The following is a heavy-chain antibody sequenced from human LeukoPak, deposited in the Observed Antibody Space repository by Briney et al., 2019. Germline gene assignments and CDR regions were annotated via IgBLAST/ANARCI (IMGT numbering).Heavy chain of an antibody. V-gene: IGHV3-53*01. Sequence: GGSLRLSSAASGFTVSSNYMSWVRQAPGKGLEWVSVIYSGGSTYYADSVKGRFTISRDNSKNTLYLQMNSLRAEDTAVYYCASGFSVVGATTFDYWGQGTLVTVSS. CDR2: IYSGGST. CDR1: GFTVSSNY. J-gene: IGHJ4*02. CDR3: ASGFSVVGATTFDY. D-gene: IGHD1-26*01.